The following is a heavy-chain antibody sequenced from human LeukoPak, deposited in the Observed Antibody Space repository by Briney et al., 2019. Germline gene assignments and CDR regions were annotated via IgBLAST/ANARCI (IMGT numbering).Heavy chain of an antibody. CDR2: IRGSGGTT. Sequence: PGGSLRLSCAASGFTFDDYGMSWVRQAPGKGLEWVSTIRGSGGTTYYADSVKGRFTISRDNSKNTLYLQMNSLRAEDTAVYYCARDARDGYGGNPFDYWGQGTLVTVSS. CDR1: GFTFDDYG. J-gene: IGHJ4*02. D-gene: IGHD4-23*01. V-gene: IGHV3-23*01. CDR3: ARDARDGYGGNPFDY.